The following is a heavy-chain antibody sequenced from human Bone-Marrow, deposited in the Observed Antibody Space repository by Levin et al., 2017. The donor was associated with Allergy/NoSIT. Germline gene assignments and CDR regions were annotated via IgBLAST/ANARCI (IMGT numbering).Heavy chain of an antibody. J-gene: IGHJ4*02. CDR2: INSDGSGT. CDR3: AREAELPHFDY. V-gene: IGHV3-74*01. CDR1: GFTFRDFW. D-gene: IGHD3-10*01. Sequence: GESLKISCAASGFTFRDFWMHWVRQAPGKGLVWVSRINSDGSGTSYADSVKGRFTISRDNAKNMLYLQMTSLRPEDTAVYYCAREAELPHFDYWGLGTLVTVAS.